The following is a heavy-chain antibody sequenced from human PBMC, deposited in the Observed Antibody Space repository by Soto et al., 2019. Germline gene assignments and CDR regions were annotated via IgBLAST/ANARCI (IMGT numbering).Heavy chain of an antibody. CDR1: GASISTYY. Sequence: QVQLQESGPGLVKPSETLSLICTVSGASISTYYWTWIRQTPGKRLEWVGDIFHTGVTTYNPSLKSRVTMTVDTSKKQISLKLSSVNATETAVYYCAGAQPTLDVWGQGKMVTVSS. CDR2: IFHTGVT. CDR3: AGAQPTLDV. J-gene: IGHJ3*01. V-gene: IGHV4-59*01.